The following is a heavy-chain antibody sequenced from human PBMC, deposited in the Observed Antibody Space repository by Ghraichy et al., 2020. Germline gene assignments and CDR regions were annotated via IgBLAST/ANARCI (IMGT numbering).Heavy chain of an antibody. CDR3: AARASIAASFDY. V-gene: IGHV1-58*01. CDR1: GFTFTSSA. J-gene: IGHJ4*02. D-gene: IGHD6-6*01. CDR2: IVVGSGNT. Sequence: SVKVSCKASGFTFTSSAVQWVRQARGQRLEWIGWIVVGSGNTNYAQKFQERVTITRDMSTSTAYMELSSLRSEDTAVYYCAARASIAASFDYWGQGTLVTVSS.